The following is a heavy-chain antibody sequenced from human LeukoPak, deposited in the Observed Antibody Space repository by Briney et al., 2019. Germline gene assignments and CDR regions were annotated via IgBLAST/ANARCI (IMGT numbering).Heavy chain of an antibody. CDR2: INAGNGNT. Sequence: ASVKVSCKASGYTFTSYAMHWVRQAPGQRLEWMGWINAGNGNTKYPQKFQGRVTITRDTSASTAYMELSSLRSEDTAVYYCARGYCSGGSCYPRHSYNWFDPWGQGTLVTVSS. J-gene: IGHJ5*02. D-gene: IGHD2-15*01. CDR3: ARGYCSGGSCYPRHSYNWFDP. CDR1: GYTFTSYA. V-gene: IGHV1-3*01.